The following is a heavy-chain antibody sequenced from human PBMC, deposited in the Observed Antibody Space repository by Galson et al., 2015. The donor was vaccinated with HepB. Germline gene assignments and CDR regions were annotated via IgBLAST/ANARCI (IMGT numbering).Heavy chain of an antibody. D-gene: IGHD3-22*01. J-gene: IGHJ4*02. CDR3: ARGAGYYDSSGFIY. CDR2: IYSGGST. CDR1: GFTVSSNY. V-gene: IGHV3-53*01. Sequence: SLRLSCAASGFTVSSNYMSWVRQAPGKGLEWVSVIYSGGSTYYADSVKGRFTISRDNSKNTLYLQMNSLRAEDTAVYYCARGAGYYDSSGFIYWGQGTLVTVSS.